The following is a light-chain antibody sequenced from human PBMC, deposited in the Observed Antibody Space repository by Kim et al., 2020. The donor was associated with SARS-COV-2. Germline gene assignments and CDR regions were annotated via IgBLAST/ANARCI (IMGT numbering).Light chain of an antibody. CDR1: NIGDTG. V-gene: IGLV3-21*04. Sequence: PGKTARIAGGGDNIGDTGVHWYQQRPGQAPVLVIYYDSDRPSGIPERFSGSNSGNTATLTISRVESGDEADYYCQVWDTTHDVVVFGGGTQLTVL. CDR3: QVWDTTHDVVV. J-gene: IGLJ2*01. CDR2: YDS.